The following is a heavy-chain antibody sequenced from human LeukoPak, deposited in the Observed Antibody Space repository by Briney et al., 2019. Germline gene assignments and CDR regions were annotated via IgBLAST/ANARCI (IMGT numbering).Heavy chain of an antibody. CDR1: GASISHYY. J-gene: IGHJ4*02. CDR3: ARGVTQ. V-gene: IGHV4-59*01. D-gene: IGHD2-21*02. Sequence: PSETLSLTCTVSGASISHYYWSWIRQPPGKGLEWIGYIYYTGSTSYNPSLQSRLTISIDTSKTQFSLRLTSVTAADTAVYFCARGVTQWGQGTLVTVSS. CDR2: IYYTGST.